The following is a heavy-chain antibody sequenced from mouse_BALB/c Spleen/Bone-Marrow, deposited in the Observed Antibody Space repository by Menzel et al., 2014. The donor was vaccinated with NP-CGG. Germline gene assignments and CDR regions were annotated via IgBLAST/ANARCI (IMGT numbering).Heavy chain of an antibody. CDR1: GYSFTGYT. J-gene: IGHJ2*01. V-gene: IGHV1-26*01. CDR2: IHPYNGGT. D-gene: IGHD1-1*01. Sequence: EVQLQQSGPELVKPGASMKISCKASGYSFTGYTMNWVKQSHGKNLEWIGLIHPYNGGTSYSQKFKGKATLTVDKSSSTAYIELLSLTSEDSAVYYCARRNYYGSSPYYFDYWGQGTTLTVSS. CDR3: ARRNYYGSSPYYFDY.